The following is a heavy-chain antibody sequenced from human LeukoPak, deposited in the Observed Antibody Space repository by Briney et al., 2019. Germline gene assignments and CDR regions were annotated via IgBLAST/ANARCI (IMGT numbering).Heavy chain of an antibody. CDR2: IREERGQE. Sequence: GGSLRLSCAASGFTVSSSYMTWVRQAPGKGLEWVANIREERGQEYYVDSVKGRFTISKNSAKNSLYLQMNTLRVEDTAMYYCASLDTAKQPLANHWGQGTLVTVSS. CDR3: ASLDTAKQPLANH. J-gene: IGHJ5*02. CDR1: GFTVSSSY. D-gene: IGHD5-18*01. V-gene: IGHV3-7*03.